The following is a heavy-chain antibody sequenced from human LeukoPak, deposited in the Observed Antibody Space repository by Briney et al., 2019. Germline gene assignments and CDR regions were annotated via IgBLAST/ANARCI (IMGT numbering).Heavy chain of an antibody. CDR3: ARGTQYCSSTSCSYYFDY. Sequence: SETLSLTCTVSGGSISSSSYYWGWIRQPPGKGLEWIGSIYYSGSTYYNPSLKSRVTISVDTSKNQFSLKLSSVTAADTAVYYCARGTQYCSSTSCSYYFDYWGQGTLVTVSS. CDR2: IYYSGST. V-gene: IGHV4-39*01. D-gene: IGHD2-2*01. CDR1: GGSISSSSYY. J-gene: IGHJ4*02.